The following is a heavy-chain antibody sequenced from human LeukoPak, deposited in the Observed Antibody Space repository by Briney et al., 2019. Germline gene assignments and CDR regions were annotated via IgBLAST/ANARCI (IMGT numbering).Heavy chain of an antibody. Sequence: PSETLSLTCTVSGGSISSYYWGWIRQPAGKGLEWIGRIYTSGSTNYNPSLKSRVTMSVDTSKNQFSLKLSSVTAADTAVYYCARDTHYDFWSGYYDYYGMDVWGQGTTVTVSS. V-gene: IGHV4-4*07. CDR2: IYTSGST. D-gene: IGHD3-3*01. CDR3: ARDTHYDFWSGYYDYYGMDV. J-gene: IGHJ6*02. CDR1: GGSISSYY.